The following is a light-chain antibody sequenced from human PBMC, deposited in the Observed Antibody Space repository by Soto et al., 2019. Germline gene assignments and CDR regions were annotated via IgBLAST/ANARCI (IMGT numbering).Light chain of an antibody. CDR1: SSDVGSYNL. Sequence: QSALTQPASVSGSPGQSITISCTGTSSDVGSYNLVSWYQQHPGKAPKLMIYEGNKRPSGVSNRFSGSKSGNTASLTISGLQAEDEADYYCCSYAGSSTVFGTGTKLTFL. V-gene: IGLV2-23*03. CDR2: EGN. CDR3: CSYAGSSTV. J-gene: IGLJ1*01.